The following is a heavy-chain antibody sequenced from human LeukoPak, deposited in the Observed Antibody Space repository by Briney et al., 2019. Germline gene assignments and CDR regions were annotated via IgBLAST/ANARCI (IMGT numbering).Heavy chain of an antibody. Sequence: GGSLRLSCVASGFTFSGYAMSWVRQAPGKGLEWVSAVSGGGGSAYYADSVKGRFTISRDNSKNTLYLQTNSLKVEDTAVYFCAKIGDYDFWSGPNAGHFDHWGQGTLVTVSS. CDR2: VSGGGGSA. D-gene: IGHD3-3*01. CDR1: GFTFSGYA. J-gene: IGHJ4*02. V-gene: IGHV3-23*01. CDR3: AKIGDYDFWSGPNAGHFDH.